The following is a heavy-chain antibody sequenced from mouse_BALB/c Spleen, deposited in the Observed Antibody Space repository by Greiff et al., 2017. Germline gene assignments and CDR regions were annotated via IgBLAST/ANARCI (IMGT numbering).Heavy chain of an antibody. Sequence: DVHLVESGGGLVQPGGSLKLSCAASGFTFSSYGMSWVRQTPDKRLELVATINSNGGSTYYPDSVKGRFTISRDNAKNTLYLQMSSLKSEDTAMYYCARDDYHAMDYWGQGTSVTVSS. CDR3: ARDDYHAMDY. J-gene: IGHJ4*01. D-gene: IGHD2-13*01. V-gene: IGHV5-6-3*01. CDR2: INSNGGST. CDR1: GFTFSSYG.